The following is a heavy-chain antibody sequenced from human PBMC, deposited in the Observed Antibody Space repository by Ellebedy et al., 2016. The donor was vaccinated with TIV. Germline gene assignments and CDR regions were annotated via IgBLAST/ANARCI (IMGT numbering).Heavy chain of an antibody. Sequence: PGGSLRLSCAASGFTFSGYAMSWVRQAPGKGLEWVSGINAGGGKTYYADSGKGRFTISRDNSKNTLYLQMNSLSADDTAAYYCARGRGGGSDSSTPRYYFDYWGQGTLVTVSS. D-gene: IGHD2-2*01. CDR3: ARGRGGGSDSSTPRYYFDY. V-gene: IGHV3-23*01. CDR2: INAGGGKT. J-gene: IGHJ4*02. CDR1: GFTFSGYA.